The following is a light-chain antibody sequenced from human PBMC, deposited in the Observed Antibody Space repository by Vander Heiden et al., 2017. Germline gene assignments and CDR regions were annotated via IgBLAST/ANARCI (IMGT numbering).Light chain of an antibody. CDR3: GAWDSSLSGVV. CDR2: DIN. V-gene: IGLV1-51*01. J-gene: IGLJ2*01. Sequence: QPLLTQPPSVSAAPEQKVTISCSGSSSNIGNNYVSWYQQLPGTAPKLLIYDINKRPSGIPDRFSGSRSGTSATLDITGLQTGDEADYYCGAWDSSLSGVVFGGGTKLTVL. CDR1: SSNIGNNY.